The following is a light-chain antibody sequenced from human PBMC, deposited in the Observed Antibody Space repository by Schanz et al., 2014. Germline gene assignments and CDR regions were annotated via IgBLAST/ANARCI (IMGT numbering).Light chain of an antibody. V-gene: IGKV1-12*01. J-gene: IGKJ5*01. Sequence: SQMTQSPSSVSASVGDTVTITCRASQDINKWLAWYQQKPGQAPKLLIYAASTLQSGVPSRFSGSGSGTDFTLTISSLEPEDFAVYFCQQRHTWPLTFGQGTRLDIK. CDR2: AAS. CDR1: QDINKW. CDR3: QQRHTWPLT.